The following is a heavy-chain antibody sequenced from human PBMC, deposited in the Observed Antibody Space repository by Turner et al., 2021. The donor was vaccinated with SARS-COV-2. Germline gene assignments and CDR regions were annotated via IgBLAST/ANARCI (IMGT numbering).Heavy chain of an antibody. CDR2: LSYSGST. Sequence: QVHLQESCPGLVQPSETLALTCSVPGTSLKTRGYFWAWIRQPPGKALEWIGSLSYSGSTYYKASLRSRVTISGDTSKNQFSLRITSVTASDTAVYYCARHAYGSGSYYPDDYWGQGTLVTVSS. J-gene: IGHJ4*02. CDR3: ARHAYGSGSYYPDDY. D-gene: IGHD3-10*01. CDR1: GTSLKTRGYF. V-gene: IGHV4-39*01.